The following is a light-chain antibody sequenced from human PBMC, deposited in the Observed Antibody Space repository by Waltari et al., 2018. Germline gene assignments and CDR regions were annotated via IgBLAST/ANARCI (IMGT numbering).Light chain of an antibody. CDR1: PSVLYSSNNKNY. V-gene: IGKV4-1*01. CDR3: QQYYNTPYT. CDR2: WAS. Sequence: ATINCKSSPSVLYSSNNKNYLAWYQQKPGQPPKLLIYWASTRESGVPDRFSGSGSGTDFTLTISSLQAEDVAVYYCQQYYNTPYTFGQGTKLEIK. J-gene: IGKJ2*01.